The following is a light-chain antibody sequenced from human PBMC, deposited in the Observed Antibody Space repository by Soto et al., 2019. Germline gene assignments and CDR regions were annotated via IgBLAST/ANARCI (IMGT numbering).Light chain of an antibody. CDR3: QQYNSSYRT. Sequence: DIQMTQSPSTLSASVGDRFTITCRASQSISSWLAWYQQKPGKAPKLLIYKASSLESGVPSRFSGSGSGTEFTLTISSLQPDDFATYYCQQYNSSYRTFGQGTKVDIK. CDR1: QSISSW. V-gene: IGKV1-5*03. CDR2: KAS. J-gene: IGKJ1*01.